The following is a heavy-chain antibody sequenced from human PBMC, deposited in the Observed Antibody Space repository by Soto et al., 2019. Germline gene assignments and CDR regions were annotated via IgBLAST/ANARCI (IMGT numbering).Heavy chain of an antibody. CDR3: ARGRSYFDY. CDR2: IYYSGST. J-gene: IGHJ4*02. CDR1: GGSISSYY. V-gene: IGHV4-59*01. Sequence: SETLSLTCTVSGGSISSYYWSWIRQPPGKGLEWIGYIYYSGSTNYNPSLKSRVTISVDTSKNQFSLKLSSVTAADTAVYYCARGRSYFDYWGQGALVTVSS.